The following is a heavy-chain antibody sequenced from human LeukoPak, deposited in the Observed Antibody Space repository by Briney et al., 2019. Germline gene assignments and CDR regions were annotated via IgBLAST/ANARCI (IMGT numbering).Heavy chain of an antibody. D-gene: IGHD1-26*01. CDR1: GGFISCSY. CDR3: ARGARGGAVGATGSRTIFDY. Sequence: PSETLSQICTVLGGFISCSYWSWSRHPPGNPPLLTGSIYYSGSTNYNPSLKSRVTTSVDTSKNQFSLKLSSVTAADTAVYYCARGARGGAVGATGSRTIFDYWGQGTLVTVSS. J-gene: IGHJ4*02. CDR2: IYYSGST. V-gene: IGHV4-59*01.